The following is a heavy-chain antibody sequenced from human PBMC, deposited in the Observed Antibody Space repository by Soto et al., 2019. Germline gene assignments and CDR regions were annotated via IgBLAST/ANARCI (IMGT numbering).Heavy chain of an antibody. Sequence: GGSLRLSCAASGFTFSSYAMHWVRQAPGKGLEWVAVISYDGSNKYYADSVKGRFTISRDNSKNTLYLQMNSLRAEDTVVYYFARGVSSSSWYEIDYWGQGTLVTVSS. D-gene: IGHD6-13*01. V-gene: IGHV3-30-3*01. CDR3: ARGVSSSSWYEIDY. CDR2: ISYDGSNK. J-gene: IGHJ4*02. CDR1: GFTFSSYA.